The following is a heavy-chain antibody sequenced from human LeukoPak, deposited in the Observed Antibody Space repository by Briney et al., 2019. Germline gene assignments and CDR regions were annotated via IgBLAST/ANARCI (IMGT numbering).Heavy chain of an antibody. Sequence: GGSLRLSCAASGFTFSSYGMSWVRQAPGKGLEWVSAISGSGGSTYYADSVKGRFTISRDNAKNSLYLQMNSLRAEDTAVYYCASLYGSGPNWFDPWGQGTLVTVSS. CDR2: ISGSGGST. V-gene: IGHV3-23*01. J-gene: IGHJ5*02. D-gene: IGHD3-10*01. CDR3: ASLYGSGPNWFDP. CDR1: GFTFSSYG.